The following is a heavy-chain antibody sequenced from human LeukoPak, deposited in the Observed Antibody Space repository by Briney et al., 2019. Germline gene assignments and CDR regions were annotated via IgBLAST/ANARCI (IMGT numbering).Heavy chain of an antibody. J-gene: IGHJ5*02. V-gene: IGHV3-11*01. D-gene: IGHD2-15*01. CDR3: ARAAVGGVYCSGGSCYSIRGGFDP. Sequence: GGSLRLSCAASGFTFSDYYMSWIRQAPGKGLEWVSYVSSSGSTIYYADSVKGRFTISSENAKTSLYLQMNSLRAEDTAVYYCARAAVGGVYCSGGSCYSIRGGFDPWGQGTLVTVSS. CDR2: VSSSGSTI. CDR1: GFTFSDYY.